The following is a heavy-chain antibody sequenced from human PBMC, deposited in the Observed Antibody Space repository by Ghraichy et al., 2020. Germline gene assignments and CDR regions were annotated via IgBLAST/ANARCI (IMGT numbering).Heavy chain of an antibody. Sequence: SVKVSCKASGGTFSSYAISWVRQAPGQGLEWMGGIIPIFGTANYAQKFQGRVTITADESTSTAYMELSSLRSEDTAVYYCASGIVVVPAAIGWFDPWGQGTLVTVSS. V-gene: IGHV1-69*13. J-gene: IGHJ5*02. CDR3: ASGIVVVPAAIGWFDP. CDR2: IIPIFGTA. D-gene: IGHD2-2*01. CDR1: GGTFSSYA.